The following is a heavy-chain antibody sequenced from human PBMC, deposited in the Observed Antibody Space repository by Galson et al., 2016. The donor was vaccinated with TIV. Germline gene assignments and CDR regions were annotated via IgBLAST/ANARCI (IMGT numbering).Heavy chain of an antibody. J-gene: IGHJ6*02. Sequence: SLRLSCAASGFTFSSHAMSWVRQAPGKGLEWVSAISGGGGRTYYADSVKGRFTISRDNSNSTLFLQMNSLRAEDTAVYYCTKVPSSGFSYYYGMDVWGQGTTVTVSS. D-gene: IGHD3-22*01. V-gene: IGHV3-23*01. CDR3: TKVPSSGFSYYYGMDV. CDR1: GFTFSSHA. CDR2: ISGGGGRT.